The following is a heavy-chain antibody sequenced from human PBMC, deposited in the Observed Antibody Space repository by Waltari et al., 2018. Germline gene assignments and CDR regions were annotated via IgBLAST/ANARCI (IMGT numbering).Heavy chain of an antibody. CDR3: ARGFRGELASYYFDY. J-gene: IGHJ4*02. CDR1: GFTFSSYW. CDR2: INHSGST. Sequence: VQLVESGGGLVQPGGSLRLSCAASGFTFSSYWMSWIRQPPGKGLEWIGEINHSGSTNYNPSLKSRVTISVDTSKNQFSLKLSSVTAADTAVYYCARGFRGELASYYFDYWGQGTLVTVSS. D-gene: IGHD1-26*01. V-gene: IGHV4-34*01.